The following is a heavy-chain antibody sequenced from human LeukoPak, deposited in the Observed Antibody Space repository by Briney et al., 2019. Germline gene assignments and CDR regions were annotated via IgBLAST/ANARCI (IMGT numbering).Heavy chain of an antibody. V-gene: IGHV1-69*13. D-gene: IGHD3-3*01. CDR1: GGTFSSHA. Sequence: ASVKVSCKASGGTFSSHAISWVRQAPGQGLEWMGGIIPIFGTANYAQKFQGRVTITADESTSTAYMELSSLRSEDTAVYYCASVGDITIFGVVIYWGQGTLVTVSS. CDR3: ASVGDITIFGVVIY. J-gene: IGHJ4*02. CDR2: IIPIFGTA.